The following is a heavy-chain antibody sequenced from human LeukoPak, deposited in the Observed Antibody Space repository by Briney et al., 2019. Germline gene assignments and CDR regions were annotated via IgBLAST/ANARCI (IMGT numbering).Heavy chain of an antibody. CDR3: TKDLMTGFSSGWYFAY. CDR2: TGGSDDNT. V-gene: IGHV3-23*01. Sequence: GGSLRLSCEGSGFTFNGYAFSWVRQAPGKGLEWVAVTGGSDDNTHYADSVKGRFTVSRDNSEKRLFLQMNSLRPDDSALYYCTKDLMTGFSSGWYFAYWGQGTLVTVSS. CDR1: GFTFNGYA. J-gene: IGHJ4*02. D-gene: IGHD6-19*01.